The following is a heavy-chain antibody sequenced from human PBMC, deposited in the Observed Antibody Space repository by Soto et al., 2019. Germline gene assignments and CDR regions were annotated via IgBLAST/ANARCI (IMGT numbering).Heavy chain of an antibody. CDR2: INPKSGGT. CDR3: ARGHSTDCSNGVCSFFYNHEMDV. V-gene: IGHV1-2*04. CDR1: GYSFTDYH. J-gene: IGHJ6*02. D-gene: IGHD2-8*01. Sequence: QVQLVQSGAEVKKPGASVRVSCKASGYSFTDYHIYWVRQAPGQGLEWLGRINPKSGGTSTAQKFQGWVTMTRDRSISTVYMELTRLRSDDTAVYFCARGHSTDCSNGVCSFFYNHEMDVWGQGTTVTVSS.